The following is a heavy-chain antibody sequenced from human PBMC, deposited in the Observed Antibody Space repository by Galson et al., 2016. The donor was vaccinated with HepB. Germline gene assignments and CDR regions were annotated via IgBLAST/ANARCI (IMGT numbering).Heavy chain of an antibody. CDR2: ISYDGGNK. CDR3: SRGTGTFDY. CDR1: GFTFSSYA. D-gene: IGHD1-7*01. J-gene: IGHJ4*02. Sequence: SLRLSCAASGFTFSSYAMHWVRQAPGKGLEWVALISYDGGNKYYADSVKGRFTIFRDTSKNTLYLQMNSLRAEDTAIYYCSRGTGTFDYWGQGTLVTVSS. V-gene: IGHV3-30-3*01.